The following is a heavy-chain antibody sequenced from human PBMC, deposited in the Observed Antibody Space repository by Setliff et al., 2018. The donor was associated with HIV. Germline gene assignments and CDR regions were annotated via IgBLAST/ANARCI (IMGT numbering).Heavy chain of an antibody. CDR3: ARVGERWLQFYYFDN. Sequence: ASVKVSCKASGYTFTSYHIHWVRQAPGQGLEWMGVINPSGGSTSYAQKFQGRVTMTRGTSSGTVYMELSGLRFEDTAMYYCARVGERWLQFYYFDNWGQGALVTVSS. V-gene: IGHV1-46*01. D-gene: IGHD5-12*01. CDR2: INPSGGST. CDR1: GYTFTSYH. J-gene: IGHJ4*02.